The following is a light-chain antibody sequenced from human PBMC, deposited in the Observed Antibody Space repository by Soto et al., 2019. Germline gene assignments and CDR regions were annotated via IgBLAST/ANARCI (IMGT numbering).Light chain of an antibody. J-gene: IGKJ4*01. CDR3: QQLNTYPFT. CDR2: SAS. V-gene: IGKV1-9*01. CDR1: QDISSY. Sequence: DIQLTQSPSFLSASVGDRVTITCRASQDISSYLAWYQQKPGKAPKLLIYSASTLQSRVPSRFSGSESGTEFTLTISSLQPEDFATYYCQQLNTYPFTFGGGTKVEIK.